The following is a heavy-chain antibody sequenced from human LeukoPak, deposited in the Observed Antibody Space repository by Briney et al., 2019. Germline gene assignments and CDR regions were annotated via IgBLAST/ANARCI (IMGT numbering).Heavy chain of an antibody. D-gene: IGHD5-12*01. Sequence: SETLSLTCTVSVRSMCNDFGRWIRQPPGKGLEWIGYIYYTGSTNYNPSLKSRVTISVGTSKNQFSLKLSSVTAAATAVYYCARIYSRYDSYPMDYWGQGTLVTVSS. CDR1: VRSMCNDF. V-gene: IGHV4-59*12. CDR3: ARIYSRYDSYPMDY. J-gene: IGHJ4*02. CDR2: IYYTGST.